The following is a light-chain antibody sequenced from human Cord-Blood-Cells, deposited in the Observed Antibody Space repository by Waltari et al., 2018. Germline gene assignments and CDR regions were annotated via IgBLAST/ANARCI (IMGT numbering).Light chain of an antibody. Sequence: QSALTERASVSGSAGQSLTIACTGTSSDVGSSNLVSWYQQHPGKAPKLMIYEGSKRPAGVSKRISGSKSGNTASLTISGLQAEDEADYYCCSYAGSSTVVFGGGTKLTVL. CDR1: SSDVGSSNL. CDR2: EGS. CDR3: CSYAGSSTVV. V-gene: IGLV2-23*01. J-gene: IGLJ2*01.